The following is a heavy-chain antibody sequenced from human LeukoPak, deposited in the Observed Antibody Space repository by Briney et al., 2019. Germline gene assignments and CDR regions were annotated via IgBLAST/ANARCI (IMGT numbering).Heavy chain of an antibody. V-gene: IGHV4-59*01. D-gene: IGHD1-26*01. CDR3: ARDGTYSNWFDP. CDR2: IYYSGST. CDR1: GGSISSYY. Sequence: SETLSLTCTVSGGSISSYYWSWIRQPPGKGLEWIGYIYYSGSTNYNPSLKSRVTISVDMSKNQFSLKLSSVTAADTAVYYCARDGTYSNWFDPWGQGTLVTVSS. J-gene: IGHJ5*02.